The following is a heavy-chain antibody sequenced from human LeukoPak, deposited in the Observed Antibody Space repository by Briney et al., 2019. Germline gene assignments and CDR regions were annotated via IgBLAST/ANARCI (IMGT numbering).Heavy chain of an antibody. CDR1: GGSISSYY. J-gene: IGHJ4*03. CDR2: IYFTGST. D-gene: IGHD4-17*01. CDR3: ARVAYGDCYFDY. V-gene: IGHV4-4*07. Sequence: SETLSLTCTVSGGSISSYYWSWIRQPAGKGLEWIGRIYFTGSTNYNPSVKSRVTMSIDTSKNQFSLKLSSVTAADTAVYYCARVAYGDCYFDYWGQGTLVTVSS.